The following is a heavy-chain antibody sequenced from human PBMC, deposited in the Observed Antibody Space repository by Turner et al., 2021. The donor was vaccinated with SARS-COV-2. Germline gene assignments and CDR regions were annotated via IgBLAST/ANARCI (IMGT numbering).Heavy chain of an antibody. V-gene: IGHV3-21*01. CDR2: ISSSSSYI. Sequence: EVQLVESGGGLVKPGGSMSLSCAASGFTFSSYSMNWVRQAPGKVLDWVASISSSSSYIYYADSGKGRFTISRDNAKNSLYLQMNSLRAEDTAVYYCAREGDDSSGYWGGDWGQGTLVTVSS. J-gene: IGHJ4*02. CDR1: GFTFSSYS. D-gene: IGHD3-22*01. CDR3: AREGDDSSGYWGGD.